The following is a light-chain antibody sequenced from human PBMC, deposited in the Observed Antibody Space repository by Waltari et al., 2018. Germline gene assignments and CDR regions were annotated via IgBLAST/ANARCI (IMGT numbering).Light chain of an antibody. V-gene: IGKV3-20*01. CDR1: QSVSRS. CDR3: QHYVRLPVT. Sequence: EIVLTQSPGTLSLSPGERATLSCRASQSVSRSLAWYQQKPGLAPRLLIYGASSRATGVPDRFSGSGSGTDFSLTISRLEPEDFAVYYCQHYVRLPVTFGQGTTV. J-gene: IGKJ1*01. CDR2: GAS.